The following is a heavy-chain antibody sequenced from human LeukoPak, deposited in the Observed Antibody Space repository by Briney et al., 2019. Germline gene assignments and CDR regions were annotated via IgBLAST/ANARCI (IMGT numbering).Heavy chain of an antibody. CDR1: GFTFSNYA. V-gene: IGHV3-23*01. CDR3: AKAHSISWPYAFDS. CDR2: ISGNGGRT. D-gene: IGHD6-13*01. J-gene: IGHJ4*02. Sequence: GGSLGLSCAASGFTFSNYAMAWVRQAPGKGLEWVSAISGNGGRTYSADSVQGRFTIPRDNSKNTVYLQMDNLRAEDSAMYYCAKAHSISWPYAFDSWGQGTLVTVSS.